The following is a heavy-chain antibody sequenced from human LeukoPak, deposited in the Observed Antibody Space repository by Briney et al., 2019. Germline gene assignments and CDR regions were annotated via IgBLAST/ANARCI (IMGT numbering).Heavy chain of an antibody. CDR2: ISYDGSDE. D-gene: IGHD6-13*01. V-gene: IGHV3-30*04. CDR3: ARDARVPYSSSWYDYFDY. Sequence: GGSLRLSCVASGLAFSSYSMHWVRQAPGKGLEWVGVISYDGSDEYYTDSVKGRFTISRDNSKNTVYLQMNSLRSEDTAVYYCARDARVPYSSSWYDYFDYWGQGTLVTVSS. J-gene: IGHJ4*02. CDR1: GLAFSSYS.